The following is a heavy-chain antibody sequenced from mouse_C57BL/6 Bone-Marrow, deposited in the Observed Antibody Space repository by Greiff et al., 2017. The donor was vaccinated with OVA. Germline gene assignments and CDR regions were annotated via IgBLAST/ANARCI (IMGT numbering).Heavy chain of an antibody. J-gene: IGHJ1*03. D-gene: IGHD2-3*01. CDR3: AREGDGYFSYWYVDV. Sequence: QVQLQQSGAELARPGASVKLSCKASGYTFTSYGISWVKQRTGQGLEWIGEIYPRSGNTYYNEKFKGKATLTADKSSSTAYMELRSLTSEDSAVYFCAREGDGYFSYWYVDVWGTGTTVTVSS. CDR1: GYTFTSYG. CDR2: IYPRSGNT. V-gene: IGHV1-81*01.